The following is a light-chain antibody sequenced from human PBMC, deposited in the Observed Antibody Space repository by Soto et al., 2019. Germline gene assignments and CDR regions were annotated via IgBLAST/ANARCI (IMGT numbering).Light chain of an antibody. CDR2: DAS. CDR1: QSVSSN. CDR3: QQRTNWRT. J-gene: IGKJ1*01. V-gene: IGKV3-11*01. Sequence: EIVLTQSPATLSLSPGERATLSCRASQSVSSNLAWYQQKPGQAPRLLIYDASNRAIGIPARFSGSGSGTDFTLTSSSREPEDLAVYYCQQRTNWRTFGQGTKVEIK.